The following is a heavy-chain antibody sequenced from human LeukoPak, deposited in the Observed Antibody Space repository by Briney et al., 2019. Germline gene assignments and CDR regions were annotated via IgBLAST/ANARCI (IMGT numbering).Heavy chain of an antibody. V-gene: IGHV3-11*01. D-gene: IGHD4-23*01. Sequence: GGSLRLSCAASGFTFSDYYMSWIRQAPGKGLGWVSYISSSGSTIYYADSVKGRFTISRDNAKNSLYLQMNSLRAEDTAVYYCARETTVGDRTSDAFDIWGQGTMVTVSS. CDR2: ISSSGSTI. CDR3: ARETTVGDRTSDAFDI. CDR1: GFTFSDYY. J-gene: IGHJ3*02.